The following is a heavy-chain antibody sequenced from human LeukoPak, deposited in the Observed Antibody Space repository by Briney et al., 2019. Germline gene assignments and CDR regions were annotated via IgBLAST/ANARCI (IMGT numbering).Heavy chain of an antibody. Sequence: RGSLILSCSASVFTFSSYAMSWVRQAPGKGLEWVSANSGSGGSTYYADSVKGRFTISRDNSKNTLYLQMNSLKTEDTAVYYCTTLGVTMIVVATGWFDPWGQGTLVTVSS. J-gene: IGHJ5*02. D-gene: IGHD3-22*01. CDR3: TTLGVTMIVVATGWFDP. CDR1: VFTFSSYA. V-gene: IGHV3-23*01. CDR2: NSGSGGST.